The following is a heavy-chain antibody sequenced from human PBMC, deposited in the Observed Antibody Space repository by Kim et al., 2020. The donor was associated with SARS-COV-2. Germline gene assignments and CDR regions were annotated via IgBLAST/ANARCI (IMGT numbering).Heavy chain of an antibody. J-gene: IGHJ5*02. D-gene: IGHD3-22*01. CDR3: ARGYYYDSSENWFDP. Sequence: KFQGRVTMTRDTSTSTVYMELSSLRSEDTAVYYCARGYYYDSSENWFDPWGQGTLVTVSS. V-gene: IGHV1-46*01.